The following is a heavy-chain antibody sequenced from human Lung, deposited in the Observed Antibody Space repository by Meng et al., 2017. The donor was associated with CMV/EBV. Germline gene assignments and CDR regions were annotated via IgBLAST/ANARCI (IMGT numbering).Heavy chain of an antibody. CDR1: GASITNHNW. D-gene: IGHD3-10*01. CDR2: IPHRGSS. Sequence: ESGPALVKPSETLFLTCAVSGASITNHNWWAWVRQPPGKGLEWIGEIPHRGSSAYNPSLKSRVSMSIDKSKHQFSLKLTSVTAADTAVYHCLRRSGGSVWGQGTLVTVSS. J-gene: IGHJ1*01. V-gene: IGHV4-4*02. CDR3: LRRSGGSV.